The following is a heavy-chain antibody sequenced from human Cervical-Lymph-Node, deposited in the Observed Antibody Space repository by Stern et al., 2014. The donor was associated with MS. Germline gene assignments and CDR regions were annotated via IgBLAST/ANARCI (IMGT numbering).Heavy chain of an antibody. V-gene: IGHV5-51*01. J-gene: IGHJ4*02. Sequence: EVQLVESGAEVKKPGESLKISCKLSGYSFTIYYIAWVRQMTGKDLGWMGVIYPYDSDTPYSPSFQGQVTISADKSITTAYLQWSSLRASDTAMYYCARHVQGFDYWGQGTLVTVSS. CDR3: ARHVQGFDY. CDR2: IYPYDSDT. CDR1: GYSFTIYY.